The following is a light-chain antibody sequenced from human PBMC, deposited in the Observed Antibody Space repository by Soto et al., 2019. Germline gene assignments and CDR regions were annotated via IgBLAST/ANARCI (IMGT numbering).Light chain of an antibody. CDR1: QSISSW. CDR3: QQYNYFWA. V-gene: IGKV1-5*01. Sequence: DIQMTQSPSTLSASVGDRVTITCRASQSISSWLAWYQQKPGKAPKLLIYDASNLESGVPSRFSGGGSGTEFSLTISSLQPGDFATYYCQQYNYFWAFGQGTKVDIK. J-gene: IGKJ1*01. CDR2: DAS.